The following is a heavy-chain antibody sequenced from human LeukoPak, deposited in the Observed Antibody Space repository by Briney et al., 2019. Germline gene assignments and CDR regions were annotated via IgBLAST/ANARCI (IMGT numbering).Heavy chain of an antibody. CDR3: ARDEAGHYALAL. D-gene: IGHD4-17*01. CDR2: INSGGTT. Sequence: SETLSLTCTVSGGSISIYYWSRIRQSPGKRLEWIGLINSGGTTVYDPSLKSRVSISLDTSKNQFSLTLRSMTATDTAVYYCARDEAGHYALALWGQGTPVTVSS. CDR1: GGSISIYY. V-gene: IGHV4-34*01. J-gene: IGHJ5*02.